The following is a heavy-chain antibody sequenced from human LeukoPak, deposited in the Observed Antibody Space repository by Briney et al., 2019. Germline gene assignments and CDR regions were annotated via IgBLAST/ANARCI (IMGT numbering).Heavy chain of an antibody. CDR1: GGSISSRIDS. CDR2: MNHSGGT. V-gene: IGHV4-39*07. Sequence: SETLSLTCTVSGGSISSRIDSSGWIRQPPGKGLDWIGEMNHSGGTKDNPSLKSRVTISVDTSKNQFSLKLSSVTAADTAMYYCARVKDPGGYYYYYYMDVWGKGTTVTASS. D-gene: IGHD3-16*01. J-gene: IGHJ6*03. CDR3: ARVKDPGGYYYYYYMDV.